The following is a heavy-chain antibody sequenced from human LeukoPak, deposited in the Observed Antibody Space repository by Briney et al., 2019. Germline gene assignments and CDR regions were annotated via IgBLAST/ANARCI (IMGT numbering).Heavy chain of an antibody. CDR2: ISGRSSHV. J-gene: IGHJ1*01. CDR3: GRAFPPLRTSSAGDL. CDR1: GFSFSDYD. V-gene: IGHV3-21*01. Sequence: PGGSLRLSCSASGFSFSDYDMNWVRQAPGKGLEWVSAISGRSSHVYYGESVKGRFTISRDNAKNSLYLQLDSLGVEDTAAYYCGRAFPPLRTSSAGDLWGQGTLVTVSS. D-gene: IGHD3-16*01.